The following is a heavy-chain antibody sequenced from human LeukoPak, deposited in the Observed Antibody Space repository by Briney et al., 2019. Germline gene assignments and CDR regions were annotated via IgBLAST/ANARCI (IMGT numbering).Heavy chain of an antibody. CDR2: ISRNGGST. CDR3: VKDRGGYSYGNFDY. Sequence: PGGSLRLSCAASRFTFSSYAIHWVRQAPGKGLEYVSAISRNGGSTYYADSVKGRFTSSRDNCKNTLYLQMSSLRAEETAVYYCVKDRGGYSYGNFDYWGQGTLVTVSS. D-gene: IGHD5-18*01. J-gene: IGHJ4*02. V-gene: IGHV3-64D*09. CDR1: RFTFSSYA.